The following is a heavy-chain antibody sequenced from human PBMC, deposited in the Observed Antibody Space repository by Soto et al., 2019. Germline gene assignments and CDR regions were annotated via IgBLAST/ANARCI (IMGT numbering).Heavy chain of an antibody. CDR1: GGSISSYY. CDR3: ARGYSSSWSPN. J-gene: IGHJ4*02. D-gene: IGHD6-13*01. CDR2: IYYSGST. V-gene: IGHV4-59*08. Sequence: QVQLQESGPGLVKPSETLSLTCTVSGGSISSYYWSWIRQPPGKGLEWIGYIYYSGSTNYNPSLKSRVTISVDTSKNQFSLKLSSVTAADTAVYYCARGYSSSWSPNWGQGTLVTVSS.